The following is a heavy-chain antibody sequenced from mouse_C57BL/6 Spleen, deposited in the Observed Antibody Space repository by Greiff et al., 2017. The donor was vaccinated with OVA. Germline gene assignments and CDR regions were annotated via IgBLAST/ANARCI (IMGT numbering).Heavy chain of an antibody. J-gene: IGHJ2*01. CDR3: ARGGVGPFDY. CDR2: IDPSDSYT. V-gene: IGHV1-69*01. Sequence: QVQLQQPGAELVMPGASVKLSCKASGYTFTSYWMHWVKQRPGQGLEWIGEIDPSDSYTNYNQKFKGKSTLTVDKSSSTAYMQLSRLTSEDSAVYYCARGGVGPFDYWGQGTTLTVSS. CDR1: GYTFTSYW.